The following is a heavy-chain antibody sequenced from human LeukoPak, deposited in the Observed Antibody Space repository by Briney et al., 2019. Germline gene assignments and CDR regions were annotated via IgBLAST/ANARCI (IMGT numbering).Heavy chain of an antibody. CDR2: ISAYNGNT. V-gene: IGHV1-18*01. J-gene: IGHJ4*02. CDR3: ARGPRASMVRGVSFDY. Sequence: ASVKVSCKASGYTFTSYGISWVRQAPGQGLEWMGWISAYNGNTNYAQKLQGRVTMTTDTSTSTAYMELRSLRSDDAAVYYCARGPRASMVRGVSFDYWGQGTLVTVSS. D-gene: IGHD3-10*01. CDR1: GYTFTSYG.